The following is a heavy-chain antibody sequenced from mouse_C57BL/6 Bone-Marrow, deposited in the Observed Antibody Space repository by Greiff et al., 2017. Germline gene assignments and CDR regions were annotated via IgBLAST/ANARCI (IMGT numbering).Heavy chain of an antibody. J-gene: IGHJ3*01. Sequence: QVQLQQSGPELVKPGASVKISCKASGYAFSSSWMNWVKQRPGKGLEWIGRIYPGGGDTNYNGKFKGKATLTADKSSSTAYMQLSSLTSEDSAVYFCALRFAYWGQGTLVTVSA. V-gene: IGHV1-82*01. CDR1: GYAFSSSW. CDR2: IYPGGGDT. CDR3: ALRFAY.